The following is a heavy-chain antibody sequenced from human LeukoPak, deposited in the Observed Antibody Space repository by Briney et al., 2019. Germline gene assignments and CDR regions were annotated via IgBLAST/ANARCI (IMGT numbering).Heavy chain of an antibody. J-gene: IGHJ4*02. CDR2: ISAYNGDT. CDR3: ARGNDYGDYGSHYYFDY. D-gene: IGHD4-17*01. V-gene: IGHV1-18*01. Sequence: ASVKVSCKASGYTFTSYGINWVRQAPGQGLEWMGWISAYNGDTNYAQKLQGRVTMTTDTSTSTAYMELRSLRSDDTAVYYCARGNDYGDYGSHYYFDYWGQGTLVTVSS. CDR1: GYTFTSYG.